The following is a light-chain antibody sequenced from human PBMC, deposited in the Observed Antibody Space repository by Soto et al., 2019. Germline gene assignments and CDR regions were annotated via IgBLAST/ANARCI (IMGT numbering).Light chain of an antibody. J-gene: IGKJ3*01. CDR3: QQYGRSPGT. V-gene: IGKV3-20*01. CDR1: QSVSSSS. CDR2: GAS. Sequence: EIVLTQSPCTLSLSPGERATLSCRASQSVSSSSLAWYQQKPGQAPRLLIYGASSRATGIPDRFSGSGSGTGFTLTISRLEPEDFAVYYCQQYGRSPGTFGPGTKVDIK.